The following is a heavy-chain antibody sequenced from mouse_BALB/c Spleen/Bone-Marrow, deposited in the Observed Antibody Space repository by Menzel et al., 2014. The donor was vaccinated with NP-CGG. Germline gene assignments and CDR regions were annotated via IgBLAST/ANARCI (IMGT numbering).Heavy chain of an antibody. J-gene: IGHJ4*01. Sequence: QVQLQQPGAELVKPGASVKLSCKASGYTFTSYYMYWVKQRPGQGLEWFGEINPSNGGTNFNEKFKNKATLTVDKSSSTAYMQHSSLTSEDSAVYYCSRGRRDALDYWGQGTSVTVSS. CDR2: INPSNGGT. CDR3: SRGRRDALDY. CDR1: GYTFTSYY. V-gene: IGHV1S81*02.